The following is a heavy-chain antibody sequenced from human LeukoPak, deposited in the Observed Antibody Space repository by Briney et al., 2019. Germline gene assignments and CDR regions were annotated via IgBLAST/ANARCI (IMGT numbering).Heavy chain of an antibody. V-gene: IGHV4-4*07. CDR3: ARGTYSNYVHNWFDP. CDR1: GGSISSYY. J-gene: IGHJ5*02. CDR2: IYTSGGT. D-gene: IGHD4-11*01. Sequence: SETLSLTCTVSGGSISSYYSCCVRPPAGKGLEWIGRIYTSGGTNYNPSLKSRVTMSVDTSKNQFALKLSSVTAADTVVYYCARGTYSNYVHNWFDPWGQGTLVTVSS.